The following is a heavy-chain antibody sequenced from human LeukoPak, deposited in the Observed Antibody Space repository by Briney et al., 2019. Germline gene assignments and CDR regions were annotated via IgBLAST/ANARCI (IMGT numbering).Heavy chain of an antibody. Sequence: GGSLRLSCAASGFSFSIYSMNWVRQAPGKGREWVAVIWNDGNRKYYADSVKGRFTVSRDISENTLYLQMNSLRADDTAVYYCARDVDTTSHYSRFVPWGQGTLVTVSS. D-gene: IGHD3-22*01. CDR3: ARDVDTTSHYSRFVP. CDR1: GFSFSIYS. V-gene: IGHV3-33*08. CDR2: IWNDGNRK. J-gene: IGHJ5*02.